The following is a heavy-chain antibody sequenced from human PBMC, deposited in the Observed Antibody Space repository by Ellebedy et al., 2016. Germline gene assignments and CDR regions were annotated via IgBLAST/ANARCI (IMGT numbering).Heavy chain of an antibody. J-gene: IGHJ6*02. CDR3: ARDLLIQLWPYPPRVDYGMDV. CDR2: INPSGGST. Sequence: ASVKVSCKASGYTFTSYYMHWVRQAPGQGLEWMGIINPSGGSTSYAQKLQGRVTMTRDTSTSTVYMELSSLRSEDTAVYYCARDLLIQLWPYPPRVDYGMDVWGQGTTVTVSS. V-gene: IGHV1-46*04. CDR1: GYTFTSYY. D-gene: IGHD5-18*01.